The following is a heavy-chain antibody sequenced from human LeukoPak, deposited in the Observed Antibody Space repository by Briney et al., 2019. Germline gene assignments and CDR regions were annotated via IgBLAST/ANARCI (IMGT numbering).Heavy chain of an antibody. CDR3: AREAVWYFDL. V-gene: IGHV4-4*07. Sequence: KPSETLSLTCTVSGGSISSYYWNWIRQPAGKGLEWIGRIFSSGSTKYNPSLKSRVTMSVDTSKNQFSLKLNSVTAADTAVYHCAREAVWYFDLWGRGTLVTVSS. CDR2: IFSSGST. J-gene: IGHJ2*01. CDR1: GGSISSYY.